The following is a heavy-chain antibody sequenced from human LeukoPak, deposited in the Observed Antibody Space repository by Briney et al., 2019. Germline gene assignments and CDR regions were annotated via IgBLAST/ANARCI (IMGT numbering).Heavy chain of an antibody. V-gene: IGHV3-23*01. CDR2: ISGSGGST. D-gene: IGHD3-10*01. Sequence: GGSLRLSCAASGFTLSRNSMNWVRQAPGKGLEWVSAISGSGGSTYYTDSVKGRFTISRDNSKNTLYLQMNSLRAEDTAVYYCAKDRATYYYGSGSYPLWGQGTLVTVSS. J-gene: IGHJ4*02. CDR1: GFTLSRNS. CDR3: AKDRATYYYGSGSYPL.